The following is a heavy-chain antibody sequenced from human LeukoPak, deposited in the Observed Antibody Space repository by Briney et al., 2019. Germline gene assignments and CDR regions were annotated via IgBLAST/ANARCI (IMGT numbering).Heavy chain of an antibody. CDR1: GASISGFY. D-gene: IGHD5-24*01. Sequence: SETLSLTCTVSGASISGFYWSWIRQPAGKGLEWIGRFYTSGSTNYNPSLKSRVTISVDTSKNQFSLKLNSVTAADTAVYYCARGRDGYNFLNRGEYYYFDYWGQGTLVTVSS. V-gene: IGHV4-4*07. CDR2: FYTSGST. J-gene: IGHJ4*02. CDR3: ARGRDGYNFLNRGEYYYFDY.